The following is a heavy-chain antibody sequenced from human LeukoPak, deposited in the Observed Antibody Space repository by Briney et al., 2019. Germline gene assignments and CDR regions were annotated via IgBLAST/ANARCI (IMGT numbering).Heavy chain of an antibody. CDR3: AQNDYYDSSGYHG. J-gene: IGHJ4*02. D-gene: IGHD3-22*01. V-gene: IGHV1-69*04. CDR2: IIPILGIA. Sequence: SVKVSCKASGGTFSSYAISWVRQAPGQGLEWMGRIIPILGIANYAQKFQGRVTITADKSTSTAYMELSSLRSEDTVVYYCAQNDYYDSSGYHGWGQGTLVTVSS. CDR1: GGTFSSYA.